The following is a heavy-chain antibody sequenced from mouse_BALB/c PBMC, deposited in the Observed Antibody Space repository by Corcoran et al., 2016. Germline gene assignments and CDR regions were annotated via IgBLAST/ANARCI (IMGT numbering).Heavy chain of an antibody. V-gene: IGHV1S34*01. D-gene: IGHD2-1*01. CDR3: ARKDYGNYDYFDY. Sequence: LVKTGASVKISCKASGYSFTGYYMHWVKQSHGKSLEWIGYISCYNGATSYNQKFKGKATFTVDTSSSTAYMQFNSLTSEDSAAYYCARKDYGNYDYFDYWCQGTTLTVSS. CDR2: ISCYNGAT. J-gene: IGHJ2*01. CDR1: GYSFTGYY.